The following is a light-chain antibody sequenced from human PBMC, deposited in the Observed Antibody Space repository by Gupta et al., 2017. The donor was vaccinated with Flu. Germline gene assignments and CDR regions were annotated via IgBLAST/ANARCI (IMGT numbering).Light chain of an antibody. CDR1: SSNIGNNA. J-gene: IGLJ3*02. CDR3: AAWDDSRNGWV. V-gene: IGLV1-36*01. CDR2: YDD. Sequence: QSVLTQPPSVSEAPRQRVTISCSGSSSNIGNNAVNRYQQLPGKAPKLLIYYDDLLPSGVSDRFSGSKSGTSASLAISGLQAEDEADYYCAAWDDSRNGWVFGGGTKLTVL.